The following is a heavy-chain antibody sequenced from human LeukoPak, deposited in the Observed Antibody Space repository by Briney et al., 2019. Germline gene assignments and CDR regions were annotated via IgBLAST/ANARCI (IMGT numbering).Heavy chain of an antibody. J-gene: IGHJ5*02. CDR1: GFTFTRHA. V-gene: IGHV3-23*01. D-gene: IGHD1-14*01. CDR3: TKEPELLPSGDWFDP. Sequence: GGSLRLSCAASGFTFTRHAMSWVRQAPGKGLEWVSGIGARGRNTYYADSVQGRFTISRDNSQDTLFLQMNSLRDDDTAIYYCTKEPELLPSGDWFDPWGQGTLVTVSS. CDR2: IGARGRNT.